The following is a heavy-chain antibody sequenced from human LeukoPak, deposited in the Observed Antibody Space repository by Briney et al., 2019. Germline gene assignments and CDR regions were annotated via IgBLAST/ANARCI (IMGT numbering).Heavy chain of an antibody. CDR1: SRSISSGDYY. Sequence: SQTVSLTCTLSSRSISSGDYYWSWIRQPPGKGLEWIGYMYYSGSTYYNTSLKSRVTISVDTSKNQDSLKLSSVTAADTAVYYCARVSVNTYAFDIWGQGTMVTVSS. D-gene: IGHD4-17*01. J-gene: IGHJ3*02. CDR2: MYYSGST. V-gene: IGHV4-30-4*01. CDR3: ARVSVNTYAFDI.